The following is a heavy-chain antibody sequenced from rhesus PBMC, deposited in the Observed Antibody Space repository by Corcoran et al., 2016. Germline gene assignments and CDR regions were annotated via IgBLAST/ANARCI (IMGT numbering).Heavy chain of an antibody. Sequence: EVQLVESGGGLAQPGGSLRLSCAASGFTFSSYWLHWVWQAQGKVVEWFSRINSAGSGTYYGDSVKGRFTIARENAKNTLYLQMDGLRPEGAAVYYCAGEFSTADYWGQGVLVTVSS. V-gene: IGHV3-14*01. CDR1: GFTFSSYW. D-gene: IGHD2-15*01. CDR2: INSAGSGT. J-gene: IGHJ4*01. CDR3: AGEFSTADY.